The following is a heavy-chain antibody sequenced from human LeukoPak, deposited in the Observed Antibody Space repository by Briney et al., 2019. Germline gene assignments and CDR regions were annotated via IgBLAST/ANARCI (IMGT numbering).Heavy chain of an antibody. J-gene: IGHJ6*02. CDR1: GGTFSSYA. V-gene: IGHV1-69*04. CDR3: ARDPEEHGMDV. D-gene: IGHD1-14*01. Sequence: ASVKVSCKASGGTFSSYAISWVRQAPGQGLEWMGRIIPILGIANYAQKFQGRVTITADKSTSTAYMELSSLRSEDTDVYYCARDPEEHGMDVWGQGTTVTVSS. CDR2: IIPILGIA.